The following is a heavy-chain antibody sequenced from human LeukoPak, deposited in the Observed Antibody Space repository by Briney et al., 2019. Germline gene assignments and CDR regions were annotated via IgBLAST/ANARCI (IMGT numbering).Heavy chain of an antibody. CDR1: GFTFDDYA. CDR2: ISWNSGSI. J-gene: IGHJ3*02. V-gene: IGHV3-9*03. D-gene: IGHD2-15*01. CDR3: AKDIGHVLLGGAFDI. Sequence: GGALRLSCAASGFTFDDYAMHWVRQAPGKGLEWVSGISWNSGSIGYADSVKGRFTISRDNAKNSLYLQMNSLRAEDMALYYCAKDIGHVLLGGAFDIWGQGTMVTVSS.